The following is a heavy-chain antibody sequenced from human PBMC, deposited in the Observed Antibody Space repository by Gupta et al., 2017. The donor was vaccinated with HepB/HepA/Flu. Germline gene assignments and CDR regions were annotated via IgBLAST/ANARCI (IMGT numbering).Heavy chain of an antibody. Sequence: VQLVQSGAEMRKPGASVKVSCKASGSAFSTYGISWVRQAPGQGLEWMGWISTYDGITKYALKFHGRVTLTSDTPTNTVHMELRNLRSDDTALYYCARAQGDFDYWGQGTLITVSS. J-gene: IGHJ4*02. V-gene: IGHV1-18*01. CDR3: ARAQGDFDY. D-gene: IGHD3-16*01. CDR1: GSAFSTYG. CDR2: ISTYDGIT.